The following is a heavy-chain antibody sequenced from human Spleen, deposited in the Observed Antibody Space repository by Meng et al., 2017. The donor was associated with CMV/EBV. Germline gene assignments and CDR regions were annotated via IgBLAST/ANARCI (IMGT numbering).Heavy chain of an antibody. V-gene: IGHV1-69*06. CDR2: IIPIFGTA. CDR3: ASATYMTTQEGWFDR. Sequence: SVKVSCKASGGTFSSYAISWVRQAPGQGLEWMGGIIPIFGTANYAQKFQGRVTITADRARSTTYMELTRLTSEDTAVYYCASATYMTTQEGWFDRWGQGSLVAVSS. D-gene: IGHD4-11*01. CDR1: GGTFSSYA. J-gene: IGHJ5*02.